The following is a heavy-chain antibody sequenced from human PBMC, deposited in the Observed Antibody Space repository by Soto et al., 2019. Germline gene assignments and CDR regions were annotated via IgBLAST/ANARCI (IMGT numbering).Heavy chain of an antibody. CDR3: AHNDYYDSSGYYCEYFHH. D-gene: IGHD3-22*01. V-gene: IGHV2-5*02. CDR2: IYWDDDK. Sequence: QITLKESGPTLVKPTQTLTLTCTFSGFSLSTSGVGVGWIRQPPGKALEWLALIYWDDDKRYSPSLKSRLTITKDTSKNQVVLTMTNMDPVDTATYYCAHNDYYDSSGYYCEYFHHWGQGTLVTVSS. J-gene: IGHJ1*01. CDR1: GFSLSTSGVG.